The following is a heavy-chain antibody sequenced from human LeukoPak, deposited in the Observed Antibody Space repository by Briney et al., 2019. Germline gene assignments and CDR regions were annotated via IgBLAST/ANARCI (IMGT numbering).Heavy chain of an antibody. D-gene: IGHD2-8*01. Sequence: GGSLRLSCAASGLTFSSYAMSWVRQAPGKGLEWVSAISGSGGSTYYADSVKGRFTISRDNAKNSLYLQMNSLRDDDTAVYYCARVGNGKSWDYWGQGTLVSVSS. CDR3: ARVGNGKSWDY. V-gene: IGHV3-23*01. J-gene: IGHJ4*02. CDR2: ISGSGGST. CDR1: GLTFSSYA.